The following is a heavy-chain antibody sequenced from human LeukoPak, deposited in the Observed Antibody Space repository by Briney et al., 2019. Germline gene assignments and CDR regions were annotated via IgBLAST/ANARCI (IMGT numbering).Heavy chain of an antibody. V-gene: IGHV3-49*04. CDR2: IRSKAYGGTT. CDR3: TRVRGDFGVVFDY. D-gene: IGHD3-3*01. CDR1: GFTFGDYA. J-gene: IGHJ4*02. Sequence: PGGSLRLSCTASGFTFGDYAMSWVRQAPGKGLEWVGFIRSKAYGGTTEYAASVKGRFTISRDDSKSIAYLQMNSLKTEDTAVYYCTRVRGDFGVVFDYWGQGTLVTVSS.